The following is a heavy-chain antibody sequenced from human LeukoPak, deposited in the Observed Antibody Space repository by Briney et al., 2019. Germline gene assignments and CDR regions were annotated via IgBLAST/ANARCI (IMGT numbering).Heavy chain of an antibody. CDR3: ATPTLDANYYYGMDV. V-gene: IGHV3-30*03. CDR1: GFTFSSYG. D-gene: IGHD1-1*01. J-gene: IGHJ6*02. Sequence: PGRSLRLSCAASGFTFSSYGMHWVRQAPGKGLEWGAVISYDGSNKYYADSVKGRFTISRDNSKNTLYLQMNSLRAEDTAVYYCATPTLDANYYYGMDVWGQGNTVTVSS. CDR2: ISYDGSNK.